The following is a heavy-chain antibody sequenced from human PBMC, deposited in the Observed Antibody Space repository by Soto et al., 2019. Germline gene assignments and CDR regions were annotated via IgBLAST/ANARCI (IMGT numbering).Heavy chain of an antibody. Sequence: ASVKVSCKASGYTFSSYGISWVRQAPGQGPERMGWISGYRGSTHYPQKFQGRVTLTMDTSTSTVYMELSSLRFEDTAVYYCARDLAAADYWGQGTLVTVSS. V-gene: IGHV1-18*01. CDR3: ARDLAAADY. D-gene: IGHD6-13*01. J-gene: IGHJ4*02. CDR2: ISGYRGST. CDR1: GYTFSSYG.